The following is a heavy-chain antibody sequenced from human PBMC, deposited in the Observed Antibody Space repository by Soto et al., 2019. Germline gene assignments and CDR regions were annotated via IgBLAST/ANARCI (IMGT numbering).Heavy chain of an antibody. CDR2: IDDTGST. CDR3: ARGVLEWLLRHSYYYYVDV. Sequence: QVQLQESGPGLVKPSETLSLTCTVSGDSISSSYWNWIRQAPGKGLEWIGYIDDTGSTNYNPSLKSRFTLSVDPSNNQYSLKMSSVTAADTAVYYCARGVLEWLLRHSYYYYVDVWGKGTTVTVSS. CDR1: GDSISSSY. D-gene: IGHD3-3*01. J-gene: IGHJ6*03. V-gene: IGHV4-59*01.